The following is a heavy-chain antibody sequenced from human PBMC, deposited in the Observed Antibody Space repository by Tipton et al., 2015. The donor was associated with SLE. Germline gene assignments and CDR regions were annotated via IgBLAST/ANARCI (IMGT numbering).Heavy chain of an antibody. CDR2: INHSGST. CDR1: GGSFSGYY. D-gene: IGHD3-22*01. J-gene: IGHJ4*02. Sequence: TLSLTCAVYGGSFSGYYWSWIRQPPGKGLEWIGEINHSGSTNYNPSLKSRVTISVDTSKNQFSLKLSSVTAADTAVYYCAGDYYDSSGLFDYWGQGTLVTVSS. V-gene: IGHV4-34*01. CDR3: AGDYYDSSGLFDY.